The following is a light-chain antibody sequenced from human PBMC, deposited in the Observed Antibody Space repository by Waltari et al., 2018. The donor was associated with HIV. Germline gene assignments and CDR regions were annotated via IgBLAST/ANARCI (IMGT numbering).Light chain of an antibody. V-gene: IGLV3-25*03. CDR3: QSADSSGTYAV. Sequence: SYELTQPPSVSVSPGQTARITCSGDLFPKQYACWYQQKPGQAPVGLIYKDSGRPSGIPERFSGSSSGTTVTLTISGVQAEDEADYYCQSADSSGTYAVFGGGTQLTVL. CDR1: LFPKQY. J-gene: IGLJ7*01. CDR2: KDS.